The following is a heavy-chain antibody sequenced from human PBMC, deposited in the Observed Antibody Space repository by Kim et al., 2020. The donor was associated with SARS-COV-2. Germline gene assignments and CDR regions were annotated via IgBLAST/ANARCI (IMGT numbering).Heavy chain of an antibody. CDR1: GFTFDDYT. CDR2: ISWDGGST. CDR3: AKDDSSGYYFDY. D-gene: IGHD3-22*01. V-gene: IGHV3-43*01. Sequence: GGSLRLSCAASGFTFDDYTMHWVRQAPGKGLEWVSLISWDGGSTYYADSVKGRFTISRDNSKNSLYLQMNSLRTEDTALYYCAKDDSSGYYFDYWGQGTLVTVSS. J-gene: IGHJ4*02.